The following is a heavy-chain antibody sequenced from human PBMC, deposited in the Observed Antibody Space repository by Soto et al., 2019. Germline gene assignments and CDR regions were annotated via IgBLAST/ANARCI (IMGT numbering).Heavy chain of an antibody. D-gene: IGHD1-26*01. J-gene: IGHJ4*02. CDR3: ARGELVRSADY. CDR1: GFTFSNYG. Sequence: EVQLVESGGGLVQPGGSLRLSCAASGFTFSNYGMNWVRQAPGKGLEWVSYISSSGSTIYYTDSVKGRFTISRDNAKNSLYLQMNSLRAEDTAVYYCARGELVRSADYWGQGTLVTVSS. CDR2: ISSSGSTI. V-gene: IGHV3-48*01.